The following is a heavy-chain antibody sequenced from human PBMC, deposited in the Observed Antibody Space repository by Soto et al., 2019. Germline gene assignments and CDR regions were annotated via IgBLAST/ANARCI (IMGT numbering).Heavy chain of an antibody. Sequence: GGSLRLSCAASGFTFSTYAMTWVRQAPGKGMEWVSGVGLSGSSTYYADSVKGRFTISRDNSKNTLYLQMNSLRAEDTAVYYCAKGLTGYYDSSSYWGPGTLVTVSS. V-gene: IGHV3-23*01. J-gene: IGHJ4*02. CDR2: VGLSGSST. CDR1: GFTFSTYA. CDR3: AKGLTGYYDSSSY. D-gene: IGHD3-9*01.